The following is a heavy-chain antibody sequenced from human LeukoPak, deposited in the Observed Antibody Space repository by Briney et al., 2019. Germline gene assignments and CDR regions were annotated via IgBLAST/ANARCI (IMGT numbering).Heavy chain of an antibody. D-gene: IGHD5-18*01. CDR3: AKDWGYVDTAMVTDY. V-gene: IGHV3-30*18. CDR1: GFTFSSYG. Sequence: GGSLRLSCAASGFTFSSYGMHWVRQAPGKGLEWVAVISYDGSNKYYADSVKGRFTISRDNSKNTLYLQMNSLRAEDTAVYYCAKDWGYVDTAMVTDYWGQGTLVTVSS. J-gene: IGHJ4*02. CDR2: ISYDGSNK.